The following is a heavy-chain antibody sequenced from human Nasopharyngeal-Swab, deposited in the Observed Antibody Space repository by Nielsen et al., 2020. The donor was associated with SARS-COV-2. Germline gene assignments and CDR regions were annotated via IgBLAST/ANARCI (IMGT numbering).Heavy chain of an antibody. CDR2: ISSTSGYI. J-gene: IGHJ2*01. CDR3: ARVHTSGWSTFDC. Sequence: GGSLRLSCAASGFTFSTYGMTWVRQAPGKGLEWVSSISSTSGYIFYADSVRGRFTISRDNAKNSLYLQMNSLRAEDTALYYCARVHTSGWSTFDCWGRGTLVTVSS. D-gene: IGHD6-19*01. V-gene: IGHV3-21*01. CDR1: GFTFSTYG.